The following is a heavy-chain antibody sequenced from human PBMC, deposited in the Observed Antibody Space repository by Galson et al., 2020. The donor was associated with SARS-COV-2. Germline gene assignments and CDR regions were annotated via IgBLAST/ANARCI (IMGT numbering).Heavy chain of an antibody. CDR2: IRTRVNNYAT. V-gene: IGHV3-73*01. Sequence: QLGESLKISCAASGFTLSDSAMHWVRQASGKELDWVGRIRTRVNNYATSSAASVKGRFTICRDDSKNTAWMQMNGRTTDDTAVYYCLRVAGDRGGRIDPWGQGTLVIVSS. CDR3: LRVAGDRGGRIDP. J-gene: IGHJ5*02. CDR1: GFTLSDSA. D-gene: IGHD1-26*01.